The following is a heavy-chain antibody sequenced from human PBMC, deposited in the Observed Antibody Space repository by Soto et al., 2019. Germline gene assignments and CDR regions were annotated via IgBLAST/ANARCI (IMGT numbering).Heavy chain of an antibody. CDR3: ARRDCFSSSCYFKY. CDR1: GYTFTSYY. Sequence: QVSLVQSGAEVKKPGASVKVSCKASGYTFTSYYVHWVRQAPGQGLEWMGIINPSGATTTYAQNVQGRVAMTRDTSTSTVYRELSSLRSEDTAVYYCARRDCFSSSCYFKYWGQGTLVTVSS. V-gene: IGHV1-46*01. J-gene: IGHJ4*02. D-gene: IGHD2-2*01. CDR2: INPSGATT.